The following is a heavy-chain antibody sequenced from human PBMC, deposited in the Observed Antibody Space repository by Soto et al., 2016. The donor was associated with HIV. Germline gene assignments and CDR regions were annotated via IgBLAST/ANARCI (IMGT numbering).Heavy chain of an antibody. V-gene: IGHV1-8*03. Sequence: QVQLVQSGAEVKKPGAPVKVSCKASGYSFTSFDINWVRQATGQGLEWMGWMNPNSGNTGYAQKFQGRVTITRNTSISTAYMELSRLRSEDTAVYYCARSSSRVAVAGTSWFDPWGQGILVTVSS. CDR1: GYSFTSFD. CDR3: ARSSSRVAVAGTSWFDP. D-gene: IGHD6-19*01. J-gene: IGHJ5*02. CDR2: MNPNSGNT.